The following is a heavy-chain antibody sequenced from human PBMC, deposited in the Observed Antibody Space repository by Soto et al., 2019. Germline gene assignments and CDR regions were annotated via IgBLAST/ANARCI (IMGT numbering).Heavy chain of an antibody. CDR3: ARDFGFNHYYFDY. V-gene: IGHV4-4*02. CDR1: GDSISSANW. CDR2: IYHSGST. Sequence: PSETLSLTCAVSGDSISSANWWSWVRQPPRKGLEWIGEIYHSGSTNYNPSLKSRVTISVDKSKNQFSLKLYSVTAADTAVYFCARDFGFNHYYFDYWGQGSLVTVSS. J-gene: IGHJ4*02. D-gene: IGHD3-10*01.